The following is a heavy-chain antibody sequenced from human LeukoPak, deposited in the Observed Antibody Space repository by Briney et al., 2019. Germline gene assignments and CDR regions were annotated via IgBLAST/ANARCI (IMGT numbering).Heavy chain of an antibody. CDR3: ARDVSPDTSGNPDY. J-gene: IGHJ4*02. D-gene: IGHD3-22*01. V-gene: IGHV1-2*02. CDR2: INPNSGDT. CDR1: GYTFTSYD. Sequence: EASVKVSCKASGYTFTSYDINWVRQATGQGLEWMGWINPNSGDTNYAQKFQGRVTMTRDTSISTAYMELSRLISDDTAVYYCARDVSPDTSGNPDYWGQGTLVTVSS.